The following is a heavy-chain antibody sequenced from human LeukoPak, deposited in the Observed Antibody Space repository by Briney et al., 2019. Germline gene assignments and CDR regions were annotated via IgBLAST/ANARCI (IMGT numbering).Heavy chain of an antibody. Sequence: PGGSLRLSCAVSRVTVSSTYMSWVRQAPGKGLEWVSVIYSGGSTYYADSVKGRFTIARDNSKNTLYLQMNSLRAEDTAVYYCARESNYDYWGQGTLVTVSS. V-gene: IGHV3-66*02. J-gene: IGHJ4*02. CDR2: IYSGGST. CDR3: ARESNYDY. CDR1: RVTVSSTY.